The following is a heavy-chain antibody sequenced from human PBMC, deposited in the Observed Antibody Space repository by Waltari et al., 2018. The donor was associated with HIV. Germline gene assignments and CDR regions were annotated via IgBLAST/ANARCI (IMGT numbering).Heavy chain of an antibody. CDR1: GYTFTSYN. CDR3: ARDLRLLVPGASKNAWFDP. J-gene: IGHJ5*02. CDR2: MNPRVGST. V-gene: IGHV1-46*03. Sequence: VQLVQSGAEVKKPGASVKVSCQASGYTFTSYNMHWVRQAPEHGREWLGKMNPRVGSTKNAQRFQGSVTVTRDTSTSTGYMELSSLRSEDTAVYYCARDLRLLVPGASKNAWFDPWGQGTLVTVSS. D-gene: IGHD2-2*01.